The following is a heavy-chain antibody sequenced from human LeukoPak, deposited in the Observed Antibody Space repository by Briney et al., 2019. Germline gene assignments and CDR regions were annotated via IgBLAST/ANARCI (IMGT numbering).Heavy chain of an antibody. CDR3: ARVSSSSSAFDY. V-gene: IGHV3-11*01. Sequence: PGGSLRLSCAASGFTFSDYYMSWIRQAPGKGLEWVSYISSSGSTIYYADSVKGRFTIPRDNAKNSLYLQMNSLRAEDTAVYYCARVSSSSSAFDYWGQGTLVTVSS. CDR2: ISSSGSTI. D-gene: IGHD6-6*01. J-gene: IGHJ4*02. CDR1: GFTFSDYY.